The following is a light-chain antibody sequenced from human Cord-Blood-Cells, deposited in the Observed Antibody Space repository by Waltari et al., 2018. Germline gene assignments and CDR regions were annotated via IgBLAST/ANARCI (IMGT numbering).Light chain of an antibody. V-gene: IGKV3-11*01. CDR1: QSVSSY. CDR3: QQRSNWVFT. Sequence: IVLTQSPATLSLSPGERATLSCRASQSVSSYLAWYQQKPGQAPRLLIYDASNRATCIPARFSGSGSGTDFTLTISSLEPEDFAVYYCQQRSNWVFTFGPGTKVDIK. J-gene: IGKJ3*01. CDR2: DAS.